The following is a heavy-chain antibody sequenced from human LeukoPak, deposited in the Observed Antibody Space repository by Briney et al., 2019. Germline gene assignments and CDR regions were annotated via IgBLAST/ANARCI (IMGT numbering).Heavy chain of an antibody. CDR1: GDNVSSNNAA. J-gene: IGHJ3*02. CDR3: ARGTVGGAFDI. Sequence: SQTLSLTCALSGDNVSSNNAAWTWLRQSPSRGLEWLGRTYYRSTWYNDYAVSVKSRITINPDTSRNQFSLHLKSVTPEDTAVYYCARGTVGGAFDIWGQGTMVTVPS. V-gene: IGHV6-1*01. D-gene: IGHD3-3*01. CDR2: TYYRSTWYN.